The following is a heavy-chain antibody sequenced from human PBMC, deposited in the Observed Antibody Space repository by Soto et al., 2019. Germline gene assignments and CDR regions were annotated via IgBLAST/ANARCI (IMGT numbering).Heavy chain of an antibody. Sequence: ASVKVSCKASGYTFTGYYIHWVRQAPGQGLEWMGWINPNSGGTNYAQEFQGWVTMTRDTSISTAYMELSRLRSDDTAVYYCARERNFYYGSGSYKPLDYWGQGTLVTVSS. J-gene: IGHJ4*02. CDR3: ARERNFYYGSGSYKPLDY. CDR2: INPNSGGT. D-gene: IGHD3-10*01. V-gene: IGHV1-2*04. CDR1: GYTFTGYY.